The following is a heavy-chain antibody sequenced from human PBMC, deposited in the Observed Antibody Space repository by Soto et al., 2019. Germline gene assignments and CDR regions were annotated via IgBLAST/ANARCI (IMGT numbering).Heavy chain of an antibody. CDR1: GFTFSSYW. CDR3: TRGFSDTTMVPFDY. Sequence: GGSLRLSCAASGFTFSSYWIHWVRQAPGKGPVWVSRINSDGSSTSYADSVKGRFTISRDNAKNTLYLQMNSLRAEDTAVYYCTRGFSDTTMVPFDYWGQGTLVTVSS. V-gene: IGHV3-74*01. D-gene: IGHD5-18*01. J-gene: IGHJ4*02. CDR2: INSDGSST.